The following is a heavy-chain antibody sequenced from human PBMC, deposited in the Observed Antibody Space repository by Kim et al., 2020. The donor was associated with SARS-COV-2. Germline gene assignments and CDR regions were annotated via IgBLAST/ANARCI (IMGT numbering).Heavy chain of an antibody. CDR1: GFTFSSYW. V-gene: IGHV3-7*01. J-gene: IGHJ6*02. CDR3: ARAQRGYYYYYGMDV. Sequence: GGSLRLSCAASGFTFSSYWMSWVRQAPGKGLEWVANIKQDGSEKYYVDSVKGRFTISRDNAKNSLYLQMNSLRAEDTAVYYCARAQRGYYYYYGMDVWGQGTTVTVSS. CDR2: IKQDGSEK.